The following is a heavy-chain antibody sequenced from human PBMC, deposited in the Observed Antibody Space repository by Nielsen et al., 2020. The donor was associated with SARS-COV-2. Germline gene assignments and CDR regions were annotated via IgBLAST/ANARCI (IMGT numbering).Heavy chain of an antibody. CDR2: IKQDGSEK. D-gene: IGHD3-3*01. CDR3: ARQQYDFWSGYTYYFDY. V-gene: IGHV3-7*01. J-gene: IGHJ4*02. Sequence: GESLKISCAASGFTFSSSWMHWVCQAPEKGLEWVANIKQDGSEKYYVDSVKGRFTISRDNAKNSLYLQMNSLRAEDTAVYYCARQQYDFWSGYTYYFDYWGQGTLVTVSS. CDR1: GFTFSSSW.